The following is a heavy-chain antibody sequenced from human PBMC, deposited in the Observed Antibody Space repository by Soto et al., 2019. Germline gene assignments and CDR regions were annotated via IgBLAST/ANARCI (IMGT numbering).Heavy chain of an antibody. V-gene: IGHV1-69*01. J-gene: IGHJ4*02. CDR3: ARLGVATGND. CDR1: GGTFSSSP. Sequence: QVQLVQSGAEVKKPGSSVKVSCRASGGTFSSSPISWVRQAPGQGLEWKGGIIPIFAPANYAQKFQGRVTITADESTNTAYMELSSLKSEDTAVYYCARLGVATGNDWGQGTLVTVFS. D-gene: IGHD5-12*01. CDR2: IIPIFAPA.